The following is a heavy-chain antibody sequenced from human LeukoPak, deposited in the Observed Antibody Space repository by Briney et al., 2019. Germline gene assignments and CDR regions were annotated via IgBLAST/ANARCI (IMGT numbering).Heavy chain of an antibody. CDR1: GYTFTSYG. V-gene: IGHV1-18*01. CDR3: ARDGFYSGSPGYYYYMDV. J-gene: IGHJ6*03. Sequence: ASVKVSCKASGYTFTSYGISWVRQAPGQGLEWMGWISAYNGNTNYAQKLQGRVTMTRDTSISTAYMELSRLRSDDTAVYYCARDGFYSGSPGYYYYMDVWGKGTTVTVSS. CDR2: ISAYNGNT. D-gene: IGHD1-26*01.